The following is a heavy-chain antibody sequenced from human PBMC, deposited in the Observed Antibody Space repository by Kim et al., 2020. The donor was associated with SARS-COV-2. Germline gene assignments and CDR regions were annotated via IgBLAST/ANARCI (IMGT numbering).Heavy chain of an antibody. D-gene: IGHD3-10*01. V-gene: IGHV3-15*01. Sequence: GGSLRLSCAASGFTFSNACMSWVRQAPGKGLEWVGRIKSKTDGGTTDYSAPGKVRFTNSRYESKNTLYLQMNSLKTGDTAVFYCTISTMVRGVIPLWGQGTLVTVSS. CDR1: GFTFSNAC. CDR3: TISTMVRGVIPL. J-gene: IGHJ4*02. CDR2: IKSKTDGGTT.